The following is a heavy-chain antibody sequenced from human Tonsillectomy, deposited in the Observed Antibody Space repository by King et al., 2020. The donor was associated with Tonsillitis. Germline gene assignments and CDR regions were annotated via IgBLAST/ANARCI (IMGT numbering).Heavy chain of an antibody. V-gene: IGHV4-39*07. CDR2: VYFSGST. CDR1: GDSIKTSTYY. D-gene: IGHD3-10*01. J-gene: IGHJ4*02. CDR3: ARNIYYYHSGTTHFDA. Sequence: QLQESGPRLVRPSETLSLTCNVSGDSIKTSTYYWGWIRQPPGKGLEWIGSVYFSGSTFDNPSLKSRVTMLVDTSKNQVSLSLTSVTAADTAVYYCARNIYYYHSGTTHFDAWGQGILVTVSA.